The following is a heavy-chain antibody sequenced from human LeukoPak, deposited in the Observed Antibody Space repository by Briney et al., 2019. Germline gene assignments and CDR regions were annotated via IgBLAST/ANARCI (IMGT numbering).Heavy chain of an antibody. CDR1: GFTFSSYW. CDR2: IKQDGSEK. J-gene: IGHJ5*02. D-gene: IGHD4-17*01. V-gene: IGHV3-7*01. CDR3: ARPRGDYGINWFDP. Sequence: GGSLRLSCAASGFTFSSYWMSWVRQAPGKGLEWVANIKQDGSEKYYVDSAKGRFTISRDNAKNSLYLQMNSLRAEDTALYYCARPRGDYGINWFDPWGQGTLVTVSS.